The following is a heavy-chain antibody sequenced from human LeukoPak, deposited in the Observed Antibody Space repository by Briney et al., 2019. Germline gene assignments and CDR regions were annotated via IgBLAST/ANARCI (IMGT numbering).Heavy chain of an antibody. CDR3: ARDSGSYWEYNWFDP. V-gene: IGHV4-61*02. J-gene: IGHJ5*02. D-gene: IGHD1-26*01. CDR1: GGSISSGSYY. Sequence: SETLSLTCTVSGGSISSGSYYWSWIRQPAGKGLEWIGRIYTSGSTNYNPSLKSRVTMSVDTSKNQFSLKLSSVTAADTAVYYCARDSGSYWEYNWFDPWGQGTLVTVSS. CDR2: IYTSGST.